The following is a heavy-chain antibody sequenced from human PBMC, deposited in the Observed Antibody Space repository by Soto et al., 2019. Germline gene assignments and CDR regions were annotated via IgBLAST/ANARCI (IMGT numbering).Heavy chain of an antibody. V-gene: IGHV3-30*18. CDR3: AKEDVAYCGGDCYPPDY. J-gene: IGHJ4*02. Sequence: QVQLVESGGGVVQPGRSLRLSCAASGFTFSSYGMHWVRQAPGKGLEWVAVISYDGSNKYYADSVKGRFTISRDNSKNTLYLQMNSLRAEDTAVYYCAKEDVAYCGGDCYPPDYWGQGTLVTVSS. CDR1: GFTFSSYG. D-gene: IGHD2-21*02. CDR2: ISYDGSNK.